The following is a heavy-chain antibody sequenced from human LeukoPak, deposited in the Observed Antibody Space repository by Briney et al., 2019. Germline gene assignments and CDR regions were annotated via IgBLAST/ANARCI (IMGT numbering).Heavy chain of an antibody. Sequence: GESLKISCKGSGYSFTSYWIGWVRQMPGKGLEWMGIIYPGDSDTRYSPSFQGQVTISADKSISTAYLQWSSLKASDTAMYYCARGRGDYTSPVPVWFDPWGQGTLVTVSS. CDR2: IYPGDSDT. V-gene: IGHV5-51*01. CDR3: ARGRGDYTSPVPVWFDP. J-gene: IGHJ5*02. D-gene: IGHD4-17*01. CDR1: GYSFTSYW.